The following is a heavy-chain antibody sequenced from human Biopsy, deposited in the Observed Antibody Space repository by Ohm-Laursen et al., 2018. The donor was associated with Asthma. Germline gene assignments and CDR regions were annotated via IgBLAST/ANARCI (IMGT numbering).Heavy chain of an antibody. CDR2: IYHLGNA. CDR1: GGSISVSNW. CDR3: ARRWRSYDSSNYYLDQ. J-gene: IGHJ4*02. D-gene: IGHD3-22*01. V-gene: IGHV4-4*01. Sequence: PGTLSLTCYVSGGSISVSNWWSWVRQPPGRGLEWIGQIYHLGNANYNPSLKSRVTMSGDKSKNQFSLKLTSVTAADTAVYFCARRWRSYDSSNYYLDQWGQGTLVTVSS.